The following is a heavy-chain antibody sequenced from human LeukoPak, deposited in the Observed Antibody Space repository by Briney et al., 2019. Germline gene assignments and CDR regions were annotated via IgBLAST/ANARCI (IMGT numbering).Heavy chain of an antibody. D-gene: IGHD5-18*01. CDR3: ARVGYSDAFDI. CDR1: GFTFSSYG. CDR2: ISYDGSNK. Sequence: GRSLRLSCAASGFTFSSYGMHWVRQAPGKGLEWVAVISYDGSNKYYADSVKGRFTISRDNSKNTLYLQMNSLRAEDTAVYYCARVGYSDAFDIWGQGTMVTVSS. J-gene: IGHJ3*02. V-gene: IGHV3-30*19.